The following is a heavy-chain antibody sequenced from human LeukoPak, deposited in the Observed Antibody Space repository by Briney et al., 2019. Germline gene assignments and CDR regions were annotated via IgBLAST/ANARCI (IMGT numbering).Heavy chain of an antibody. CDR2: ISYDGSNK. Sequence: GGSLRLSCAASGFTFSSYAMHWVRQAPGKGLELVAVISYDGSNKYYADSVKGRFTISRDNSKNTLYLQMNSLRAEDTAVYYCASPHPLTITMVRGVALDYWGQGTLVTVSS. CDR3: ASPHPLTITMVRGVALDY. J-gene: IGHJ4*02. V-gene: IGHV3-30-3*01. D-gene: IGHD3-10*01. CDR1: GFTFSSYA.